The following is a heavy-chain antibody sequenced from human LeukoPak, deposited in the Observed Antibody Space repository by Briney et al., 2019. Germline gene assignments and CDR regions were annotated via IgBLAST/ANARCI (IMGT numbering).Heavy chain of an antibody. CDR1: GGSISNYY. J-gene: IGHJ4*02. CDR3: ARVRYCSTNRCYDREFDN. Sequence: SETLSLTCTVSGGSISNYYWSWIRQPPGKGLNWIGYIYYSGNTNYNPSLHRRATISVYTYKHQFSLNPNSVTAADTAVYYCARVRYCSTNRCYDREFDNWGQGTLVTVSS. D-gene: IGHD2-2*01. V-gene: IGHV4-59*01. CDR2: IYYSGNT.